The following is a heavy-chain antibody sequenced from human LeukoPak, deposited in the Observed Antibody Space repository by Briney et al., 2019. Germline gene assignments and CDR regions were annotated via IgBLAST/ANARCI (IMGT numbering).Heavy chain of an antibody. Sequence: GGSLRLSCVVSGFTLSSYAMNWVRQAPGKGLEWVSAISGSGSSTYHGDSVKGRFTISRDNSKNTLNLQMNSLRAEDTAVYYCAKPKYSSGWYRSYFDYWGQGTLVTVSS. CDR1: GFTLSSYA. V-gene: IGHV3-23*01. CDR2: ISGSGSST. J-gene: IGHJ4*02. CDR3: AKPKYSSGWYRSYFDY. D-gene: IGHD6-19*01.